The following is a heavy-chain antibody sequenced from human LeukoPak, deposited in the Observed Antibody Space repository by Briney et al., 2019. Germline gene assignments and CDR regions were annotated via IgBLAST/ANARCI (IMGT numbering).Heavy chain of an antibody. CDR2: ISSSSNM. J-gene: IGHJ5*02. D-gene: IGHD3-10*01. CDR1: GFTVSSNY. CDR3: AKHYYGSGSYYNAGGFDP. Sequence: PGGSLRLSCAASGFTVSSNYMSWVRQAPGKGLEWVSSISSSSNMYYADSVKGRFTISRDNAKNTLYLQMNSLRAEDTAVYYCAKHYYGSGSYYNAGGFDPWGQGTLVTVSS. V-gene: IGHV3-69-1*01.